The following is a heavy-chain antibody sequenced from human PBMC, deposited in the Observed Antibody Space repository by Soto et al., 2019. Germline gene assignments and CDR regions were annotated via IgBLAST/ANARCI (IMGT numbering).Heavy chain of an antibody. CDR2: IWYDGSNK. Sequence: GGSLRLSCAASGFTFSSYGMHWVRQAPGKGLEWVAVIWYDGSNKYYADSVKGRFTISRDNSKNTLYLQMNSLRAEDTAVYYCAIPGIVVPAASSSRYGMDVWGQGTTVTVSS. V-gene: IGHV3-33*01. CDR1: GFTFSSYG. J-gene: IGHJ6*02. D-gene: IGHD2-2*01. CDR3: AIPGIVVPAASSSRYGMDV.